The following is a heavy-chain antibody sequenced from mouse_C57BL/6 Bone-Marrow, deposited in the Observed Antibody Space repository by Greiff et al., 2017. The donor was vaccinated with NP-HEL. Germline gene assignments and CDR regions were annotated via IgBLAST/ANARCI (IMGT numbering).Heavy chain of an antibody. CDR2: ISYDGSN. D-gene: IGHD1-1*01. Sequence: VQLQQSGPGLVKPSQSLSLTCSVTGYSITSGYYWNWIRQFPGNKLEWMGYISYDGSNNYNPSLKNRISITRDTSKNQFFLKLNSVTTEDTATYYCARAEIYYYGSSHFDYWGQGTTLTVSS. CDR1: GYSITSGYY. V-gene: IGHV3-6*01. J-gene: IGHJ2*01. CDR3: ARAEIYYYGSSHFDY.